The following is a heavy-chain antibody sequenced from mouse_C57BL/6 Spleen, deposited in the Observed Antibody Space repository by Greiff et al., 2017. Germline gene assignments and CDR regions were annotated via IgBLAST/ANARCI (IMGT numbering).Heavy chain of an antibody. Sequence: EVQRVESEGGLVQPGSSMKLSCTASGFTFSDYYMAWVRQVPEKGLEWVANINYDGSSTYYLDSLKSRFIISRDNAKNILYLQMSSLKSEDTATYYCAREPYYGSSPGAMDYWGQGTSVTVSS. CDR1: GFTFSDYY. J-gene: IGHJ4*01. V-gene: IGHV5-16*01. CDR2: INYDGSST. D-gene: IGHD1-1*01. CDR3: AREPYYGSSPGAMDY.